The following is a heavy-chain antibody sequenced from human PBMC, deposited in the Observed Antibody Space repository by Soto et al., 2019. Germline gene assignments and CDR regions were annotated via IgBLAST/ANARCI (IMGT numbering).Heavy chain of an antibody. Sequence: VQLLESGGGLVQPGGSLRLSCAASGFTFNNFAMSWVRQAPGKGLEWVSSISDGGGSTYYGDSVKGRFTISRDNSKNTLYLQMNSLRAEDTSVYYCARCPGEKCARNKIVGVVGEGFDYWGQGTLVTVSS. CDR1: GFTFNNFA. CDR2: ISDGGGST. D-gene: IGHD3-3*01. J-gene: IGHJ4*02. V-gene: IGHV3-23*01. CDR3: ARCPGEKCARNKIVGVVGEGFDY.